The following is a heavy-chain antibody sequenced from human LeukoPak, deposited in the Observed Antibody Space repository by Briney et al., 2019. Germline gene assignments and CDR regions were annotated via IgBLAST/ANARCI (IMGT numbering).Heavy chain of an antibody. D-gene: IGHD1-26*01. Sequence: PGGSLRLSCEGSAFIFSGHWMNWVRQTPGKGLEWVSAISGSGGSTYYADSVKGRFTISRDNSKNTLYLQMNSLRAEDTAVYYCAKGIVVGATAGFDYWGQGTLVTVSS. CDR1: AFIFSGHW. V-gene: IGHV3-23*01. CDR3: AKGIVVGATAGFDY. CDR2: ISGSGGST. J-gene: IGHJ4*02.